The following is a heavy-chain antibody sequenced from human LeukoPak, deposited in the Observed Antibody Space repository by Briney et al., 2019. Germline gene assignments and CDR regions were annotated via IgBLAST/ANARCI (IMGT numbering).Heavy chain of an antibody. V-gene: IGHV4-4*07. CDR2: IYTTGST. CDR3: ARSFWGDTAMATPYYFDY. J-gene: IGHJ4*02. CDR1: GDSISGYY. Sequence: KPSETLSLTCTVSGDSISGYYWSWIRQPAGKGLEWIGHIYTTGSTNYNPSLKSRVTISVDTSKNQFSLKLSSVTAADTAVYYCARSFWGDTAMATPYYFDYWGQGTLVTVSS. D-gene: IGHD5-18*01.